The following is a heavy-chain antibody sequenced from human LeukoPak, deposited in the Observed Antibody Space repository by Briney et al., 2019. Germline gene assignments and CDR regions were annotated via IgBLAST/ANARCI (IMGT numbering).Heavy chain of an antibody. CDR1: GFNFKDYY. CDR3: ARDSGYCGGDCYSWDY. V-gene: IGHV3-11*01. Sequence: GGSLRLSCAASGFNFKDYYMTWIRHVPGKGLEWLSYISGDSRTKYYADSVKARCTISRDNAKNSLYLQINSLRAEDTAVYYCARDSGYCGGDCYSWDYWGQGTLVTVSS. CDR2: ISGDSRTK. J-gene: IGHJ4*02. D-gene: IGHD2-21*02.